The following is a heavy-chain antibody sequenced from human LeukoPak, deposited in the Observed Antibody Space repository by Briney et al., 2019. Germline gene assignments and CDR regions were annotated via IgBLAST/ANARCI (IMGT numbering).Heavy chain of an antibody. CDR2: ISGSGGST. D-gene: IGHD6-19*01. CDR3: AKCCSGPPG. Sequence: GGSLRLSCAASGFTVSSNYMSWVRQAPGKGLEWVSAISGSGGSTYYADSVKGRFTISRDNSKNTLYLQMNSLRAEDTAVYYCAKCCSGPPGWGQGTLVTVSS. J-gene: IGHJ4*02. V-gene: IGHV3-23*01. CDR1: GFTVSSNY.